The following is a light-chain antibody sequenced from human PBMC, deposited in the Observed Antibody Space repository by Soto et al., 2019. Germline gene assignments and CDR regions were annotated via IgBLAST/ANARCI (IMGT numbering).Light chain of an antibody. V-gene: IGKV1-5*01. Sequence: NMCPSIVSGSKRDRVVITCRASQNINKWLAWYQQKPGKAPKFLIYDASTLETGVPSRFSGSGSGTEFTLTISSLQPDDFAVYYCQQRSNLLITSGHGRRPEIK. J-gene: IGKJ5*01. CDR2: DAS. CDR3: QQRSNLLIT. CDR1: QNINKW.